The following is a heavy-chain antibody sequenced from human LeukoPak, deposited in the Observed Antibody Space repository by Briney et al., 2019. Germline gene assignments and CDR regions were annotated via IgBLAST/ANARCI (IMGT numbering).Heavy chain of an antibody. D-gene: IGHD3-16*02. CDR2: ISYSGST. CDR3: AKYVWGSYPTFEDY. CDR1: GGSISSYY. J-gene: IGHJ4*02. Sequence: SETLSLTCTDSGGSISSYYWSWIRQPPGKGLEWIGYISYSGSTNYNPSLKSRVTISVDTSKNQFSLKLSSATAADTAVYYCAKYVWGSYPTFEDYWGQGTLVTVSS. V-gene: IGHV4-59*01.